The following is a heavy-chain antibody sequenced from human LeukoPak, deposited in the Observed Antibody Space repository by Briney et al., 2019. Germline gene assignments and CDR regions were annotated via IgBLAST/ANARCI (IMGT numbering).Heavy chain of an antibody. Sequence: SETLPLTCTISGGSISSYYWSWIRQPPGKGLEWIGYISDSGSTNYNPSLKSRLTISVDTSKNQFSLKLNSVTAADTAVYYCARGDGWYFYWGQGTLVTVSS. D-gene: IGHD6-19*01. V-gene: IGHV4-59*01. CDR2: ISDSGST. CDR1: GGSISSYY. J-gene: IGHJ4*02. CDR3: ARGDGWYFY.